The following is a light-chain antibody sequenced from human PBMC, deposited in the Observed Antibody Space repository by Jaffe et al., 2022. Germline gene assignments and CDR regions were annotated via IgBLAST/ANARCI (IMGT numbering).Light chain of an antibody. CDR2: QND. CDR1: SSNIGNNF. CDR3: GTWDSSLSAGWV. Sequence: QSVLTQPPSVSAAPGQKVTISCSGSSSNIGNNFVSWYQQLPGTAPKFLIYQNDKRPSGIPDRFSGSKSGTSATLAITGLQTGDEADYYCGTWDSSLSAGWVFGGGTKLTVL. V-gene: IGLV1-51*02. J-gene: IGLJ3*02.